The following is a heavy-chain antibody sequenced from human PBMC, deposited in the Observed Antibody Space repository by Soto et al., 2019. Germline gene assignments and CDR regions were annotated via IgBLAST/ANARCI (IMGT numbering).Heavy chain of an antibody. CDR1: GGSISSSSYY. CDR3: ARPNCSGGSCYFRWFDP. V-gene: IGHV4-39*01. Sequence: QLQLQESGPGLVKPSETLSLTCTVSGGSISSSSYYWGWIRQPPGKGLEWIGSIYYSGSTYYNPSHKSRATISVDTSKNQFSLKLSSVTAADTAVYYCARPNCSGGSCYFRWFDPWGQGTLVTVSS. CDR2: IYYSGST. J-gene: IGHJ5*02. D-gene: IGHD2-15*01.